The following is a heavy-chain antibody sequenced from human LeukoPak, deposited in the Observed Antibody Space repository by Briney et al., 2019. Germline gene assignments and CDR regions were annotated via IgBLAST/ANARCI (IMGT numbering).Heavy chain of an antibody. Sequence: SETLSLTCTVSGGSISSYYWSWIRQPPGKGLEWIGYIYYSGSTNYNPSLKSRVTISVDTSKNQFSLKLSSVTAADTAVYCCARGSGVWGSYRLLDYWGQGTLVTVSS. CDR2: IYYSGST. D-gene: IGHD3-16*02. CDR1: GGSISSYY. J-gene: IGHJ4*02. V-gene: IGHV4-59*01. CDR3: ARGSGVWGSYRLLDY.